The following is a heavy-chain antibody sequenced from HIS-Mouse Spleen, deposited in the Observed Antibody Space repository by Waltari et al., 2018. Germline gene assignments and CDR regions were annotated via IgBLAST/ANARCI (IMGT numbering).Heavy chain of an antibody. V-gene: IGHV1-8*01. Sequence: QVHLAQAGAEVKKPVASVKVSCKASGYTFTRYDINWVRQATGQGLEWMGWRNPNSGNTGYAQKFQGRVTMTRNTSISTAYMELSSLRSEDTAVYYCAARFGESHFDYWGQGTLVTVSS. CDR2: RNPNSGNT. CDR1: GYTFTRYD. J-gene: IGHJ4*02. D-gene: IGHD3-10*01. CDR3: AARFGESHFDY.